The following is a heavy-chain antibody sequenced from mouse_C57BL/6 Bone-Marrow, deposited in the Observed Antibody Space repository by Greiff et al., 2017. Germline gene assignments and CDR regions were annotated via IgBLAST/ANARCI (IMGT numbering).Heavy chain of an antibody. CDR2: ISDGGSYT. CDR3: ASRTTVVAHWYFDV. D-gene: IGHD1-1*01. CDR1: GFTFSSYA. V-gene: IGHV5-4*03. Sequence: DVHLVESGGGLVKPGGSLKLSCAASGFTFSSYAMSWVRQTPEKRLEWVATISDGGSYTYYPDNVKGRFTISRDNAKNNLYLQMSHLKSEDTAMYYCASRTTVVAHWYFDVWGTGTTVTVSS. J-gene: IGHJ1*03.